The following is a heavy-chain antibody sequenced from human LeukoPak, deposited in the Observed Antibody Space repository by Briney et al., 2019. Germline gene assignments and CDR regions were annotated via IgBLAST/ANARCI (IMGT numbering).Heavy chain of an antibody. Sequence: SETLSLTCTVSGGSISSSSYYWGWIRQPPGKGLEWIGSIYYSGSTYYNPSLKSRVTISVDTSKNQFSLKLSSVTAADTAVYYCASVQAITGEHDYWDQGTLVTVSS. J-gene: IGHJ4*02. CDR3: ASVQAITGEHDY. CDR1: GGSISSSSYY. CDR2: IYYSGST. V-gene: IGHV4-39*01. D-gene: IGHD7-27*01.